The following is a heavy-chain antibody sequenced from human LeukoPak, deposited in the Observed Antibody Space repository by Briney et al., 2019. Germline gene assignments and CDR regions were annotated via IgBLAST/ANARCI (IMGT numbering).Heavy chain of an antibody. Sequence: SETLSLTCTVSGGSISNYYWSWIRQPPGKGLEWIGYIYYSGSTNYNPSLESRVTISVDTSKNQFSLNLSSVTAADTAMYYCARDRSPEGYYDSSHWDYYHGMDVWGQGTTVTVSS. CDR1: GGSISNYY. V-gene: IGHV4-59*01. D-gene: IGHD3-22*01. CDR3: ARDRSPEGYYDSSHWDYYHGMDV. J-gene: IGHJ6*02. CDR2: IYYSGST.